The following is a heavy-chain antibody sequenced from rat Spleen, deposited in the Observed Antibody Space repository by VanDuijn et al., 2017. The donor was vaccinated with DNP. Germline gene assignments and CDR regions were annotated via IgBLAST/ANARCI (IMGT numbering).Heavy chain of an antibody. CDR2: ISIRTHNYAA. CDR3: TVGTSGF. CDR1: GFTFNTAA. Sequence: EVQVVESGGGLVQPKESLKISCAASGFTFNTAAIYWVRQAPGKGLDWVATISIRTHNYAALYADSVAERFTISRDDSQRMIYLQMNNLKTEDTALYYCTVGTSGFWGPGTMVTVSS. J-gene: IGHJ1*01. V-gene: IGHV10-4*01.